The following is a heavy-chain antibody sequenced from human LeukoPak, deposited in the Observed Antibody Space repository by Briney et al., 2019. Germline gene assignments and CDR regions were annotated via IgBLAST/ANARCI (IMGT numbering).Heavy chain of an antibody. Sequence: PSETLSLTCTVSGGSISSGDYYWSWIRQPPGTGLEWIGHIYYSGSTYYDPSLKSRVTISVDTSKNQFPLKLSSVTAADTAVYYCARGTGVGAPGLDYWGQGTLVTVSS. CDR3: ARGTGVGAPGLDY. CDR2: IYYSGST. CDR1: GGSISSGDYY. D-gene: IGHD1-26*01. V-gene: IGHV4-30-4*08. J-gene: IGHJ4*02.